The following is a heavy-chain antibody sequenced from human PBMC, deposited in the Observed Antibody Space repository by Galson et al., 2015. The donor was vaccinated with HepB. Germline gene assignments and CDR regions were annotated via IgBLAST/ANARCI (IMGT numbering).Heavy chain of an antibody. CDR1: GFTFSSYG. Sequence: SLRLSCAASGFTFSSYGMHWVRQAPGKGLEWVAVISYDGSNKYYADSVKGRFTISRDNSKNTLYLQMNSLRAEDTAVYYCAKEASSPAGTFFDYWGQGTLVIVSS. CDR2: ISYDGSNK. D-gene: IGHD6-19*01. J-gene: IGHJ4*02. V-gene: IGHV3-30*18. CDR3: AKEASSPAGTFFDY.